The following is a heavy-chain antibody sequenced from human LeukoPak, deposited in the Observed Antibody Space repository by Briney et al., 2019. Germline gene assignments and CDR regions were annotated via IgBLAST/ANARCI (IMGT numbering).Heavy chain of an antibody. J-gene: IGHJ6*02. Sequence: SGGSLRLSCAASGFTFDDYAMHWVRQVPGKGLEWVSGITWNRDNIGYGDSVKGRFTVSRDNVKNVLYLQMKSLRPEDTALYYCAKDLSSAITSALVLDVWGQGTTVIVSS. D-gene: IGHD3-22*01. V-gene: IGHV3-9*01. CDR2: ITWNRDNI. CDR3: AKDLSSAITSALVLDV. CDR1: GFTFDDYA.